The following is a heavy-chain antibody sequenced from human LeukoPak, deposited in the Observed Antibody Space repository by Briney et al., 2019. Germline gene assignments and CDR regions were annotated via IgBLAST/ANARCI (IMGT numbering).Heavy chain of an antibody. CDR2: ISYDGSNK. V-gene: IGHV3-30-3*01. CDR3: ARAQGEKVVVITSHYYYYGMDV. CDR1: GFTFSSYA. Sequence: GGSLRLSCAASGFTFSSYAMHWVRQAPGKGLEWVAVISYDGSNKYYADSVKGRFTISRDNSKNTLYLQMNSLRAEDTAVYYCARAQGEKVVVITSHYYYYGMDVWGQGTTVTVSS. D-gene: IGHD3-22*01. J-gene: IGHJ6*02.